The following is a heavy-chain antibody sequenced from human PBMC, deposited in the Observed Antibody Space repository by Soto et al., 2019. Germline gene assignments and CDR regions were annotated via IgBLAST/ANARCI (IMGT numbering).Heavy chain of an antibody. J-gene: IGHJ4*02. D-gene: IGHD6-19*01. Sequence: LRLSCAVSGLTVSSAWMSWVRQTPEKGLEWVGRIKSKSDGGTTDYAAPVKGRFTISRDDSENTLYLQMNSLKTEDTAVYCCAKGKTSGWYYFDYWGQGALVTVSS. CDR2: IKSKSDGGTT. CDR3: AKGKTSGWYYFDY. V-gene: IGHV3-15*01. CDR1: GLTVSSAW.